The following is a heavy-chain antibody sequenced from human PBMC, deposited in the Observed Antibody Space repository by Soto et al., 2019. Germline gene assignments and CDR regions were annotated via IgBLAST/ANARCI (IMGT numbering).Heavy chain of an antibody. CDR3: ARDADILTGSDAFDI. D-gene: IGHD3-9*01. V-gene: IGHV3-11*05. J-gene: IGHJ3*02. CDR1: GFTVSSNY. CDR2: ISSSSSYT. Sequence: GGSLRLSCAASGFTVSSNYMSWIRQAPGKGLEWVSYISSSSSYTNYADSVKGRFTISRDNAKNSLYLQMNSLRAEDTAVYYCARDADILTGSDAFDIWGQGTMVTVSS.